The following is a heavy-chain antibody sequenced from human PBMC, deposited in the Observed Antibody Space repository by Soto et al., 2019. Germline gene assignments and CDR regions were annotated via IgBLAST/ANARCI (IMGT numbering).Heavy chain of an antibody. CDR2: ISYTGRT. J-gene: IGHJ6*02. CDR3: AREWGLLPYYVMNV. CDR1: GDSVTSGSYY. Sequence: KPSETVSLTCIVSGDSVTSGSYYWTWPRQPPGKGLEWIGYISYTGRTKYNPSLQSRVTISVDTSKNDFSLNLSSVTAADTAVYFCAREWGLLPYYVMNVWGHGTAVTVSS. V-gene: IGHV4-61*03. D-gene: IGHD7-27*01.